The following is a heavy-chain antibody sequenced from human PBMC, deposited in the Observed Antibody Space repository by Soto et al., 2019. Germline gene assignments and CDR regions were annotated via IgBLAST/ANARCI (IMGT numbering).Heavy chain of an antibody. J-gene: IGHJ4*02. Sequence: QVRLVESGGGVVQSGESLRLSCVASGLTFRSYGMYWVRQAPGKGLEWVAVISHNGNDKYYADSVKGRFTISRDNTKNTLYLQISSLRPEDTAIYYCTNRLYSAYNYWGQGPLVTVSS. CDR2: ISHNGNDK. D-gene: IGHD4-4*01. CDR1: GLTFRSYG. CDR3: TNRLYSAYNY. V-gene: IGHV3-30*18.